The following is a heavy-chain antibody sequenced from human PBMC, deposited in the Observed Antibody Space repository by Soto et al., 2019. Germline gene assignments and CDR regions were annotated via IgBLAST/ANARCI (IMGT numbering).Heavy chain of an antibody. J-gene: IGHJ5*02. Sequence: VASVKVSCKASGGTFSSYAISWVRQAPGQGLEWMGGIIPIFGTANYAQKFQGRVTITADESTSTAYMELSSLRSEDTAVYYCASRGPATTPNWFDPWGQGTLVTVSS. CDR2: IIPIFGTA. CDR3: ASRGPATTPNWFDP. CDR1: GGTFSSYA. V-gene: IGHV1-69*13. D-gene: IGHD1-26*01.